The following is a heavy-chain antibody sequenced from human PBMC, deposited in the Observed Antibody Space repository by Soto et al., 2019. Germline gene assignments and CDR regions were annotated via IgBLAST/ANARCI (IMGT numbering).Heavy chain of an antibody. CDR1: GGSISSGGYY. V-gene: IGHV4-31*03. CDR3: ARDHTAPTTAGTPQDAFDI. Sequence: PSETLSLTCTVSGGSISSGGYYWSWIRQHPGKGLEWIGYIYYSGSTYYNPSLKSRVTISVDTSKNQFSLKLSSVTAADTAVYYCARDHTAPTTAGTPQDAFDIWGQGTXVTVSS. D-gene: IGHD6-13*01. CDR2: IYYSGST. J-gene: IGHJ3*02.